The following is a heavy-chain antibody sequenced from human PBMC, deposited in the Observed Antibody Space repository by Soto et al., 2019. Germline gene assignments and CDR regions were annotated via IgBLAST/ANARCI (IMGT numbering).Heavy chain of an antibody. V-gene: IGHV3-53*01. Sequence: PGGSLRLSCAGSGFTVSSNYMSWVRQAPGKGLEWVSVIYSGGSTYYADSVKGRFTISRDNSKNTLYLQMNSLRAEDTAVYYCARETVSFSQLWLSGDYYGMDVLGKGTTVPDSS. J-gene: IGHJ6*04. CDR3: ARETVSFSQLWLSGDYYGMDV. CDR1: GFTVSSNY. D-gene: IGHD3-10*01. CDR2: IYSGGST.